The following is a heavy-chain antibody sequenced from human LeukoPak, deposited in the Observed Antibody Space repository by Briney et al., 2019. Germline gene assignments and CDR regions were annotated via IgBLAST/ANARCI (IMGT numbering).Heavy chain of an antibody. V-gene: IGHV3-23*01. CDR1: GFMFSNYA. CDR2: ISGSGGST. Sequence: GGSLRLSCAASGFMFSNYAMSWVRQAPGKGLECVSGISGSGGSTYYADSVKGRFTISRDNSKNTLYLQMNSLRAEDTAVYYCAKHTSSWYVGAFDCWGQGTLVTVSS. D-gene: IGHD6-13*01. J-gene: IGHJ4*02. CDR3: AKHTSSWYVGAFDC.